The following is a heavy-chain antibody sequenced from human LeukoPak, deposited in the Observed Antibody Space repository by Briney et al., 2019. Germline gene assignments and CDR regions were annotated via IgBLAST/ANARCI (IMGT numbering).Heavy chain of an antibody. CDR3: ARGGYSCTWPPSYYYGMDV. Sequence: PGGSLRLSCAASGFTFRSYWMSWVRQAPGKGLEWVANLKEDGSEKYYVDSVKGRFTISRDNTKNSLYLQMNSLRADDTAVYYCARGGYSCTWPPSYYYGMDVWGQGTTVTVSS. D-gene: IGHD5-12*01. CDR1: GFTFRSYW. V-gene: IGHV3-7*05. CDR2: LKEDGSEK. J-gene: IGHJ6*02.